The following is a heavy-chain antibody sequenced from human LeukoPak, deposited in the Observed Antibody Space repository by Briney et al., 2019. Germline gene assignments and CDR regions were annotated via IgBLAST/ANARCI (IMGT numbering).Heavy chain of an antibody. Sequence: SQTLSLTCAISGDSVCSNRTAWNWIRQSPSRGLEWLGRTYYSSKCYNDYAVSVKSRITINTDTSKYQCYLPLNSVTPEDTAVYYCARDPGGAAGTTFDYWGQGTLVTVSS. CDR1: GDSVCSNRTA. J-gene: IGHJ4*02. CDR2: TYYSSKCYN. D-gene: IGHD6-13*01. V-gene: IGHV6-1*01. CDR3: ARDPGGAAGTTFDY.